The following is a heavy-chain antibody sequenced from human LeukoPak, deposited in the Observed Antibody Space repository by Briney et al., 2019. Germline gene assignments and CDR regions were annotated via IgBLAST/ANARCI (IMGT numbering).Heavy chain of an antibody. CDR3: ARDSYNYGSGSLDY. J-gene: IGHJ4*02. CDR1: IGSISNYY. CDR2: ISYSGST. Sequence: PSETLSLTCTVSIGSISNYYRSWIRQPPGKGLEWIGYISYSGSTKYNPSLKSRVTISVDTSKNQFSLKLSSVTAADTAMYYCARDSYNYGSGSLDYWGRGTLVTVSS. D-gene: IGHD5-18*01. V-gene: IGHV4-59*01.